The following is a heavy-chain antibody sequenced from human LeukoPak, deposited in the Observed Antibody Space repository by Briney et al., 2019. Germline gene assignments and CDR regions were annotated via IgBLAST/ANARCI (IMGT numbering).Heavy chain of an antibody. Sequence: SETLSLTCTVSDVSISNYYWTWIRQPAGKGLEWIGRVYSSGSTDYNPSLKSRVTMSADTSKNQFSLKLTSVTAADTAVYYCASLVGGSYYFDYWGQGTLVTVSS. CDR1: DVSISNYY. V-gene: IGHV4-4*07. CDR3: ASLVGGSYYFDY. J-gene: IGHJ4*02. D-gene: IGHD3-16*01. CDR2: VYSSGST.